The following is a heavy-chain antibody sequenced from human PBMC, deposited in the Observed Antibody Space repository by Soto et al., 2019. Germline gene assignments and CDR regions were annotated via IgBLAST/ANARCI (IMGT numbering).Heavy chain of an antibody. CDR2: ISKSSSTI. D-gene: IGHD3-9*01. V-gene: IGHV3-48*01. J-gene: IGHJ4*01. CDR3: SRGIFTGHYQFDF. CDR1: GFTFNTYS. Sequence: PGGSLRLSCAASGFTFNTYSMNWVRQAPGKGLEWVSYISKSSSTILYADSVKGRFSISRDNAKKSLYLQMNSLRAEDPAVYYFSRGIFTGHYQFDFWGQGSSVTGSS.